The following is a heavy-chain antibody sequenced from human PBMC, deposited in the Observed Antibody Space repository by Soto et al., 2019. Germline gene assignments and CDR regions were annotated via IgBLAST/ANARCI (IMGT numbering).Heavy chain of an antibody. CDR3: GRDLYYYDSSGYYDY. Sequence: QVQLQESGPGLVKPSETLSLTCTVSGGSISSYYWSWIRQPAGKGLEWIGRIYTSGSTNYNPSLKSRVTMSVETSTNQFSLKLGLVTGAETGGYYCGRDLYYYDSSGYYDYWGQGTLVTVSS. CDR1: GGSISSYY. D-gene: IGHD3-22*01. J-gene: IGHJ4*02. CDR2: IYTSGST. V-gene: IGHV4-4*07.